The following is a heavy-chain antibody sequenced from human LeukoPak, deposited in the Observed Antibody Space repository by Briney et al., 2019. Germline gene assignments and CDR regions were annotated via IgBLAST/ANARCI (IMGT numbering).Heavy chain of an antibody. D-gene: IGHD3-10*01. CDR2: INHSGST. CDR3: ARGRSGYYGSGSQIDY. CDR1: GGSFSGYY. J-gene: IGHJ4*02. V-gene: IGHV4-34*01. Sequence: PSETLSLTCAVYGGSFSGYYWSWIRQPPGKGLEWIGEINHSGSTNYNPSLKSRVAISVDTSKNQFSLKLSSVTAADTAVYYCARGRSGYYGSGSQIDYWGQGTPVTVSS.